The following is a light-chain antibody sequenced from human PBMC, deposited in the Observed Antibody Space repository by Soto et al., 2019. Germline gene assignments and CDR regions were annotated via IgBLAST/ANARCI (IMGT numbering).Light chain of an antibody. V-gene: IGKV1-5*01. CDR2: DAS. CDR1: QSISSW. Sequence: DIQMTQSPSTLSASVGDRVTITCRASQSISSWLAWYQQKPGKAPKLLIYDASSLESGVPSRFSGSGSGTEFTLTISSLQPDDFAKYYCQQYNSYSSWTFGQGTKVEIK. J-gene: IGKJ1*01. CDR3: QQYNSYSSWT.